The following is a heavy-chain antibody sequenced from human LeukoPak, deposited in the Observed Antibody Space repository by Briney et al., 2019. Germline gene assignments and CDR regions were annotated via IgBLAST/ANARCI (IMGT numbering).Heavy chain of an antibody. J-gene: IGHJ4*02. D-gene: IGHD3-22*01. CDR1: GGSLSSGGYY. CDR2: IYYSGST. CDR3: ARIGYFDSSGYSAFDY. Sequence: SSQTLSLTCTVSGGSLSSGGYYWSWIRQHPGKGLEWIGYIYYSGSTNYNPSLKSRVTISVDMSKNQFPLKLSSVTAADTAVYYCARIGYFDSSGYSAFDYWGQGTLVTVSS. V-gene: IGHV4-31*03.